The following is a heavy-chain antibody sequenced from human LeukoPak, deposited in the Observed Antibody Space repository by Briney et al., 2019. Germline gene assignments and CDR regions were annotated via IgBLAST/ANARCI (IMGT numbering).Heavy chain of an antibody. Sequence: SETLSLTRTVSGGSLTNGYYYWTWIRQYPGKGLEWIGYIHPSGITDYNPSLKSRITMSLDMSQNQFSLKLTSVTAADTAIYYCARGQDAFKTGYWGQGTLVTVSS. V-gene: IGHV4-31*03. J-gene: IGHJ4*02. D-gene: IGHD5-24*01. CDR3: ARGQDAFKTGY. CDR1: GGSLTNGYYY. CDR2: IHPSGIT.